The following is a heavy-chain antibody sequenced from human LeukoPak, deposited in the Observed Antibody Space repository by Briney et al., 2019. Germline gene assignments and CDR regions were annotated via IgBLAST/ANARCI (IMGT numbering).Heavy chain of an antibody. J-gene: IGHJ4*02. CDR3: AKGHSAHGTGFDY. V-gene: IGHV3-23*01. D-gene: IGHD1-1*01. CDR2: ISNSGDTT. CDR1: GRTFSRFA. Sequence: GGSLRLSCAASGRTFSRFAMSWVRQAPGKGLEWVSAISNSGDTTYYADSVKGRFTISRDNLKNTLYVQMNSLRVEDTAVYYCAKGHSAHGTGFDYWGQGTLVIVSS.